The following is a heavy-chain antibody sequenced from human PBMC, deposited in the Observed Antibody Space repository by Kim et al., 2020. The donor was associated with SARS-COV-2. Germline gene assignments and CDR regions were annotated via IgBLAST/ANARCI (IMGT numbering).Heavy chain of an antibody. CDR1: GGSISSSSYY. J-gene: IGHJ3*02. V-gene: IGHV4-39*01. Sequence: SETLSLTCTVSGGSISSSSYYWGWIRQPPGKGLEWIGSIYYSGSTYYNPSLKSQVTISVDTSKNQFSLKLSSVTAADTAVYYCARHGATNYAFDIWGQGTMVTVSS. D-gene: IGHD1-26*01. CDR2: IYYSGST. CDR3: ARHGATNYAFDI.